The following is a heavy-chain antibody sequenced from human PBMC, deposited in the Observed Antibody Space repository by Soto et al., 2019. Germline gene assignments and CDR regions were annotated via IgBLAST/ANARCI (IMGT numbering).Heavy chain of an antibody. Sequence: QVQLVESGGGVVQPGRSLRLSCAASGFTFSSYGMHWVRQAPGKGLEWVAVIWYDGSNKYYADSVKGRFTISRDNSKNTLYLQMNSLRAVDTAVYYCARDGRAALQPHPVFDYWGQGTLVTVSS. J-gene: IGHJ4*02. CDR3: ARDGRAALQPHPVFDY. CDR2: IWYDGSNK. D-gene: IGHD6-6*01. CDR1: GFTFSSYG. V-gene: IGHV3-33*01.